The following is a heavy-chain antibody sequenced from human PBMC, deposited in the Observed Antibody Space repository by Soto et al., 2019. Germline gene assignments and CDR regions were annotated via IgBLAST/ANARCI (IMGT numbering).Heavy chain of an antibody. V-gene: IGHV4-59*08. CDR1: GASISRYY. CDR3: ARQPWSSYYFDY. D-gene: IGHD2-15*01. J-gene: IGHJ4*02. Sequence: SETLSLTCTVSGASISRYYWSWIRQSPGKGLEWIGYLYNTGSTIYNPSLKSRVTISVDTSKNQFSLRLRSVTASDAAVYYCARQPWSSYYFDYWVQGTLVTVSS. CDR2: LYNTGST.